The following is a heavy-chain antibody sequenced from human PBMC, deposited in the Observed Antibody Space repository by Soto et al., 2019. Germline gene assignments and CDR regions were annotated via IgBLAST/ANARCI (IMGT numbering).Heavy chain of an antibody. Sequence: GGSLRLSCAASGFTFSSYGMHWVRQAPGKGLEWVAVISYDGSNKYYADSVKGRFTISRDNSKNTLYLQMNSLRAEDTAVYYCAAFPPTRYCSGGSCYPWFDPWGQGTLVTVSS. V-gene: IGHV3-30*03. CDR1: GFTFSSYG. D-gene: IGHD2-15*01. J-gene: IGHJ5*02. CDR2: ISYDGSNK. CDR3: AAFPPTRYCSGGSCYPWFDP.